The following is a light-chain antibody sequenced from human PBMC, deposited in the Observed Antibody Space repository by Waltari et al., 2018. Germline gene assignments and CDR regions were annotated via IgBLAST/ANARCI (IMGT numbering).Light chain of an antibody. V-gene: IGLV2-11*01. CDR2: DVS. J-gene: IGLJ3*02. Sequence: QSALTQPRSVSGSPGQSVTISCTGTSSDVGSYNYVSWYQQHPGKAPKLMIYDVSKRPSGVPDRSSGSKSGNTASLTISGLQAEDEADYYCCSYAGSYTWVFGGGTKLTVL. CDR1: SSDVGSYNY. CDR3: CSYAGSYTWV.